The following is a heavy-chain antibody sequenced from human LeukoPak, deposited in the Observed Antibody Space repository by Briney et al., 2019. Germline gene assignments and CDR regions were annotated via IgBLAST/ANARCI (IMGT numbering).Heavy chain of an antibody. CDR2: IYHSGST. CDR1: GYSISSGYY. J-gene: IGHJ4*02. D-gene: IGHD6-13*01. Sequence: PSETLSLTCTVSGYSISSGYYWGWIRQPPGKGLEWIGSIYHSGSTYYNPSLKSRVTISVDTSKNQFSLKLSSVTAADTAVYYCARDSSSSDYRLDWGQGTLVTVSS. CDR3: ARDSSSSDYRLD. V-gene: IGHV4-38-2*02.